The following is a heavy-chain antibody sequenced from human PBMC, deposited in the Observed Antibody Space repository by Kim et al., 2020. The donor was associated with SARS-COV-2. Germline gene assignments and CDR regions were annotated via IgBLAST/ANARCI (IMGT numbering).Heavy chain of an antibody. D-gene: IGHD3-22*01. CDR2: IWYDGSNK. V-gene: IGHV3-33*01. CDR1: GFTFSSYG. CDR3: ARDQNYDSSGYYYNY. J-gene: IGHJ4*02. Sequence: GGSLRLSCAASGFTFSSYGMHWVRQAPGKGLEWVAVIWYDGSNKYYADSVKGRFTISRDNSKNTLYLQMNSLRAEDTAVYYCARDQNYDSSGYYYNYWGQGTLVTVSS.